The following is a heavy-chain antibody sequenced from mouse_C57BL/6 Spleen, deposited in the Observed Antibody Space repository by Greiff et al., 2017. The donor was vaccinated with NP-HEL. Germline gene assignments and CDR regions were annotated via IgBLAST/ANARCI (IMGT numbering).Heavy chain of an antibody. V-gene: IGHV1-69*01. J-gene: IGHJ1*03. CDR3: ARGATEGDFDV. CDR2: IDPSDSYS. D-gene: IGHD3-1*01. Sequence: QVHVKQPGAELVMPGASVKLSCKASGYTFTSYWMHWVKQRPGQGLEWIGEIDPSDSYSTYNQKFKGKSTLTVDKSSSTAYMQLSSLTSEDAAVYYGARGATEGDFDVWGTGTTVTVAS. CDR1: GYTFTSYW.